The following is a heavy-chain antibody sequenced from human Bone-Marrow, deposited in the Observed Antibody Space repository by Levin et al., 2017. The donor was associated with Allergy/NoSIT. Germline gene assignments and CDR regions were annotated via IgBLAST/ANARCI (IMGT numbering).Heavy chain of an antibody. CDR2: ISGYNGNT. Sequence: ASVKVSCKASGYTFPTYGINWVRQAPGQGLEWMGWISGYNGNTNYAQKFQGRVTMTTGTSTTTVYMELRSLRSDDTAGYYCSGDNKYNPSAGFADWGQGTLVTVSS. D-gene: IGHD1-14*01. V-gene: IGHV1-18*01. CDR1: GYTFPTYG. J-gene: IGHJ4*02. CDR3: SGDNKYNPSAGFAD.